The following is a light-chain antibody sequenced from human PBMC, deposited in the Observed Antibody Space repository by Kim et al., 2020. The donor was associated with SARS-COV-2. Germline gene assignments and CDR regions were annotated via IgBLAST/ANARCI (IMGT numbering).Light chain of an antibody. CDR2: DAS. J-gene: IGKJ1*01. V-gene: IGKV3-15*01. CDR3: QQSNNWPRT. Sequence: EIVMTQSPATLSVSPGERATLSCRASQSVGSNLAWYQQKPGQAPRLLIYDASTRATGIPARFSGSGSGTEFTLTISSLQSEDFAIYYCQQSNNWPRTFGHGTKVEI. CDR1: QSVGSN.